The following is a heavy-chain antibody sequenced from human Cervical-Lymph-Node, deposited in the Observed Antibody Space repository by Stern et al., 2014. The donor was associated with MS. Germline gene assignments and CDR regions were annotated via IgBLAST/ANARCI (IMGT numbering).Heavy chain of an antibody. CDR1: GFSFSRYA. Sequence: VQLVESGGGVVQPGRSLRLSFAASGFSFSRYAMHWVRQAPGKGLEWVALIWYDGRNPYYADSVTGRFTISRDNFKNTLYLQMNSLRAEDTAVYYCASAYSSSHYYFDYWGQGTLVTVSS. CDR2: IWYDGRNP. J-gene: IGHJ4*02. V-gene: IGHV3-33*01. D-gene: IGHD6-13*01. CDR3: ASAYSSSHYYFDY.